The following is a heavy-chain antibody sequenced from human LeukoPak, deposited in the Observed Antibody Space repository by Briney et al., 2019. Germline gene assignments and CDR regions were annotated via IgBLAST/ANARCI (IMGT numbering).Heavy chain of an antibody. CDR3: ARHDYDYVWGSYRPFDY. CDR1: GFTFSSYSMN. Sequence: PGGSLRLSCAASGFTFSSYSMNWVRQAPGKGLEWIGSIYYSGSTYYNPSLKSRVTISVDTSKNQFSLKLSSVTAADTAVYYCARHDYDYVWGSYRPFDYWGQGTLVTVSS. CDR2: IYYSGST. V-gene: IGHV4-39*01. D-gene: IGHD3-16*02. J-gene: IGHJ4*02.